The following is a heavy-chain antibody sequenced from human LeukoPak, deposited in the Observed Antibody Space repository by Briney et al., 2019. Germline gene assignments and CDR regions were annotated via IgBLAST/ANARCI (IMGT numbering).Heavy chain of an antibody. J-gene: IGHJ4*02. V-gene: IGHV1-2*02. CDR2: INPNSGGT. D-gene: IGHD6-6*01. Sequence: ASVKVSCKASGYTFTGYYMHLVRQAPRQGLEWMGWINPNSGGTNYAQKFQGRVTMTRDTSISTAYMELSRLRSDDTAVYYCASYSSSPYYFDYWGQGTLVTVSS. CDR1: GYTFTGYY. CDR3: ASYSSSPYYFDY.